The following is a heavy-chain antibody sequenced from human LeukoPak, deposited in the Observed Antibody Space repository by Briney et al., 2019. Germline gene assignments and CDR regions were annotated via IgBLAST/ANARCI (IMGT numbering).Heavy chain of an antibody. V-gene: IGHV1-24*01. CDR2: FDLEDGET. D-gene: IGHD3-3*01. Sequence: ASVKVSFKVSGYTLTKLSMHWVRQAPGKGLEWMGGFDLEDGETIYAQKFQGRVTMTEDTSTDTAYMELSSLRSEDTAVYYCATSVASDGGYYTKDVFAIWGQGTMVTVSS. CDR3: ATSVASDGGYYTKDVFAI. J-gene: IGHJ3*02. CDR1: GYTLTKLS.